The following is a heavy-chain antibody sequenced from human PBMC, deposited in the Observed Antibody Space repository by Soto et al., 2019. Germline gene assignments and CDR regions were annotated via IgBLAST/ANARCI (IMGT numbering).Heavy chain of an antibody. CDR3: ARNGDIGYGDYAYYYYYMDV. V-gene: IGHV3-64*01. D-gene: IGHD4-17*01. Sequence: QSGGSLRLSCAASGFTFSSYAMHWVRQAPGKGLEYVSAISSNGGSTYYANSVKGRFTISRDNSKNTLYLQMGSLRAEDMAVYYCARNGDIGYGDYAYYYYYMDVWGKGTTVTVSS. CDR1: GFTFSSYA. J-gene: IGHJ6*03. CDR2: ISSNGGST.